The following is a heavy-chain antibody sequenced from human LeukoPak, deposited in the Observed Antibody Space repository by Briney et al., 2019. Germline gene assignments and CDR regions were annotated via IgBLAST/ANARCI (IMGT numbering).Heavy chain of an antibody. D-gene: IGHD5-18*01. Sequence: GESLKISCKGSGYSFTSYWIGWVRQMPGKGLEWMGIINLGDSDTRYSPSFQGQVTITADKSINTAYLQWSSLKASDTAMYYCARQVSVDTAVVNYCYYYGMDVWGQGTTVTVSS. CDR2: INLGDSDT. CDR3: ARQVSVDTAVVNYCYYYGMDV. V-gene: IGHV5-51*01. J-gene: IGHJ6*02. CDR1: GYSFTSYW.